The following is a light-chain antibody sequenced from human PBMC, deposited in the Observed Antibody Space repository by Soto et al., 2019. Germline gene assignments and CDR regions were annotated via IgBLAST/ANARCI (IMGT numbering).Light chain of an antibody. CDR2: RAS. CDR3: QQYSNWPPWT. CDR1: QSLGGN. V-gene: IGKV3-15*01. J-gene: IGKJ1*01. Sequence: EIVMTQSPATLAVSPGDTATLSCRASQSLGGNLAWYQQKPGQAPKLLIFRASSRAKGVPARFSARGSGTEFTLTISGLKSEDFAVYYCQQYSNWPPWTFGPGTKVDIK.